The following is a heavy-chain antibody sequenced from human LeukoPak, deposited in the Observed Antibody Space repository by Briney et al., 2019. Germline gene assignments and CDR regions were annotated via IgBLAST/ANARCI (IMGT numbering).Heavy chain of an antibody. V-gene: IGHV3-49*04. Sequence: GGSLRLSCTASGFTFGDYAMSWVRQAPGKGLEWVGFIRSKAYGGTTEYAASVKGRFTISRDDSKSIAYLQMNSLKTEDTAVYYCTRAEYYYGSGSYYFDYWGQGTLVTVSS. CDR1: GFTFGDYA. CDR2: IRSKAYGGTT. J-gene: IGHJ4*02. CDR3: TRAEYYYGSGSYYFDY. D-gene: IGHD3-10*01.